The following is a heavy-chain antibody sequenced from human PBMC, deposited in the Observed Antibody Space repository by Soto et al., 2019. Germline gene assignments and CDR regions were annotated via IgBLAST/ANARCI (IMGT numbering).Heavy chain of an antibody. CDR3: AKDRMSRNSVWDPFDV. J-gene: IGHJ3*01. CDR1: GFIFSDYA. CDR2: LGGPGDDT. Sequence: EVQLSESGGGLIQPGGSLRLSCAASGFIFSDYAMSWVRQAPGKGLEWVSSLGGPGDDTYYADYVKGRFTISRDNSKNTMALQMDSVRAEDTAIYYCAKDRMSRNSVWDPFDVWGQGTMVTVSS. D-gene: IGHD4-4*01. V-gene: IGHV3-23*01.